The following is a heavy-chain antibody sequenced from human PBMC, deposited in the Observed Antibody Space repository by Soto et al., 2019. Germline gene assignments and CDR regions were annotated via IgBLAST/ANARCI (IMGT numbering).Heavy chain of an antibody. D-gene: IGHD3-16*02. V-gene: IGHV3-21*01. CDR1: GFSFSIYS. CDR3: AGGHDRYRYYMDV. J-gene: IGHJ6*03. Sequence: GGSLRLSCAASGFSFSIYSMNWVRQAPGKGLEWVSSISSSSSYIYYADSVKGRFTISRDNAKNSFYVQMNSLGAEDTAVYYCAGGHDRYRYYMDVWGKGTTVTVSS. CDR2: ISSSSSYI.